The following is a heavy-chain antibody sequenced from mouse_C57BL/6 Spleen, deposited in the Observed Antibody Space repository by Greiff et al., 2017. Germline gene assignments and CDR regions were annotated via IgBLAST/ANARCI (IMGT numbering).Heavy chain of an antibody. Sequence: EVQLVESGPELVKPGASVKLSCTASGFTIKDYYMHWVKQRHEQGLEWIGGINPEKGETKYAPKFKGKATITADTSSNTAYLQLSSLTSEDTAVYYCARNSNYDTWFAYWGQGTLVTVSA. J-gene: IGHJ3*01. D-gene: IGHD2-5*01. V-gene: IGHV14-2*01. CDR1: GFTIKDYY. CDR2: INPEKGET. CDR3: ARNSNYDTWFAY.